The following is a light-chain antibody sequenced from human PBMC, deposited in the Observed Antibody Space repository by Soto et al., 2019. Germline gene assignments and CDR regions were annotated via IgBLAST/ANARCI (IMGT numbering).Light chain of an antibody. J-gene: IGLJ2*01. Sequence: SYELTQPSSVSVSPGQTASITCSGDKLGDKYACWYQQKPGQSPVLVIYQDSKRPSGIPERFSGSNSGNTATLTISGTQAMEEADYYCRGWEGSTVVFGGGTKLTAL. V-gene: IGLV3-1*01. CDR2: QDS. CDR1: KLGDKY. CDR3: RGWEGSTVV.